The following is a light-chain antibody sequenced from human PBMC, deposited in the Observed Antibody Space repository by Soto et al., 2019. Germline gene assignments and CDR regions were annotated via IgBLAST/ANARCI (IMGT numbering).Light chain of an antibody. J-gene: IGKJ1*01. CDR1: QSVGSN. Sequence: EVVLTQSPATLSVSPRAGATLSCRASQSVGSNLAWYQQKPGQTPRVLIYGASTRAIGIPARFSGSGFETEFTLTISSLQSEDFTVYFCQRYNTRRPTSGQGT. CDR2: GAS. CDR3: QRYNTRRPT. V-gene: IGKV3-15*01.